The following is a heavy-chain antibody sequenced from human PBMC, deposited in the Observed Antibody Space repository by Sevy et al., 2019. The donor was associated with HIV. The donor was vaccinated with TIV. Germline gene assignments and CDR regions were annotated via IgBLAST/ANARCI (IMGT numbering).Heavy chain of an antibody. CDR2: ISYDGSDK. J-gene: IGHJ4*02. V-gene: IGHV3-30*04. CDR1: GFTFSIYA. D-gene: IGHD1-1*01. Sequence: GGSQRLSCAASGFTFSIYAMHWVRQAPGKGLEWVALISYDGSDKYYADSVKGRFTISRDNSKNTLYLQMNSLRAEDTAVYYCARNEQKYFDYWGQGTLVTVSS. CDR3: ARNEQKYFDY.